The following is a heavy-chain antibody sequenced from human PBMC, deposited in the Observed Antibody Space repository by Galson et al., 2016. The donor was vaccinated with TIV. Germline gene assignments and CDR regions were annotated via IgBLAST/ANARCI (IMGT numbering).Heavy chain of an antibody. CDR2: IVPMFGIS. J-gene: IGHJ6*03. V-gene: IGHV1-69*13. CDR3: ARGGWSGDPGDYHYYYMDV. D-gene: IGHD4-17*01. Sequence: SVKVSCKASGGSFTSYAISWVRQAPGQGLEWMGAIVPMFGISTYAQNFQGRVTITADESTRTAYMELSSLRAQDTAVYYCARGGWSGDPGDYHYYYMDVWGKGTTVTVSS. CDR1: GGSFTSYA.